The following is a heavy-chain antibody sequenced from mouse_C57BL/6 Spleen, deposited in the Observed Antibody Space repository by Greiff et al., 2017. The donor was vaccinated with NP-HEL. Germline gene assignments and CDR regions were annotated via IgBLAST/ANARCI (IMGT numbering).Heavy chain of an antibody. J-gene: IGHJ4*01. CDR2: INPGSGGT. D-gene: IGHD3-2*02. Sequence: QVQLKESGAELVRPGTSVKVSCKASGYAFTNYLIEWVKQRPGQGLEWIGVINPGSGGTNYNEKFKGKATLTADKSSSTAYMQLSSLTSEDSAVYFCARDSSGYVLYAMDYWGQGTSVTVSS. CDR1: GYAFTNYL. V-gene: IGHV1-54*01. CDR3: ARDSSGYVLYAMDY.